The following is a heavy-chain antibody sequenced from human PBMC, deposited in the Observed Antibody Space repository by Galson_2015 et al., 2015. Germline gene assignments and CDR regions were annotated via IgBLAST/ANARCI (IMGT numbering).Heavy chain of an antibody. D-gene: IGHD3-10*01. V-gene: IGHV3-21*01. J-gene: IGHJ4*02. CDR1: GFTFSGYR. CDR3: ARDDLHYNKGSFDY. CDR2: ISSSSSYI. Sequence: SLRLSCAASGFTFSGYRMNWVRQAPGKGLEWVSSISSSSSYIYYADSVKGRFTISRDNAKNSLYLQMNSLRAEDTAVYYCARDDLHYNKGSFDYWGQGTQVTVSS.